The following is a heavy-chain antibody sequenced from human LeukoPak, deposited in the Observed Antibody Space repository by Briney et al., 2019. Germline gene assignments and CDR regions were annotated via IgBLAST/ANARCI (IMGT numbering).Heavy chain of an antibody. Sequence: GGSLRLSCAASGFTFSSYGMHWARQAPGKGLEWVAVIWYDGSNKYYAGSVKGRFTISRDNSKNTLYLQMNSLRAEDTAVYYCARFYGSGSYYPTYGMDVWGKGTTVTVSS. V-gene: IGHV3-33*01. D-gene: IGHD3-10*01. CDR1: GFTFSSYG. CDR2: IWYDGSNK. J-gene: IGHJ6*04. CDR3: ARFYGSGSYYPTYGMDV.